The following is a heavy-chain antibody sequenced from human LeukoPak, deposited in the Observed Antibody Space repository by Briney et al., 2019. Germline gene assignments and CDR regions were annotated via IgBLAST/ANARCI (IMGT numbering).Heavy chain of an antibody. Sequence: PGGSLRLSCETSGFIFSNCWMTWVRQAPGKGLEWVANIKTGASEKYYADSVKGRFTISRDNAKMSLYLQMNSLRVEDTAVYYCTTYSTRNAREFQSWGQGTLVTVSS. CDR3: TTYSTRNAREFQS. V-gene: IGHV3-7*01. J-gene: IGHJ1*01. D-gene: IGHD4-11*01. CDR1: GFIFSNCW. CDR2: IKTGASEK.